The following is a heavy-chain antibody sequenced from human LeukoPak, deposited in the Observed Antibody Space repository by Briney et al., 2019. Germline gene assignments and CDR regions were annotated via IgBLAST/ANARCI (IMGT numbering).Heavy chain of an antibody. CDR3: VELGITMIGGV. D-gene: IGHD3-10*02. CDR2: ISSSGSTI. Sequence: TGGSLRLSCAASGFTLSSYEMNWVRQAPGKGLEWVSYISSSGSTIYYADSVKGRFTISRDNAKNSLYLQMNSLRAEDTAVYYCVELGITMIGGVWGKGTTLTISA. V-gene: IGHV3-48*03. CDR1: GFTLSSYE. J-gene: IGHJ6*04.